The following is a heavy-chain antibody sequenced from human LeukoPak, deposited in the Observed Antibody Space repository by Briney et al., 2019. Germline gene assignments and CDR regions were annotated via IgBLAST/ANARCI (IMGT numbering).Heavy chain of an antibody. Sequence: PGGSLRLSCAASGFTFSGFAMHWVRQASGKGLEWVGRIRSKANSYATAYAASVKGRFTISRDDSKNTAYLQMNSLKTEDTAVYYCTSHVVITSYYFDYWGQGTLVTVSS. J-gene: IGHJ4*02. CDR1: GFTFSGFA. CDR3: TSHVVITSYYFDY. V-gene: IGHV3-73*01. CDR2: IRSKANSYAT. D-gene: IGHD3-22*01.